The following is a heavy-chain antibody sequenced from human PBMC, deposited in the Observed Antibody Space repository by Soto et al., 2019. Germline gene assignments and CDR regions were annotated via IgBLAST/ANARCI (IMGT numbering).Heavy chain of an antibody. Sequence: QITLKESGLTLVKPTQPLTMTGTFSGFSLSTSGEGVGWIHHPPGKALAGLALIYWDVDKRYSPSLKSRLTITKDTSKSQVVLTMTNMDPVDTATYYCAQIKATVTKYYYYMDVWGKGTTVTVSS. CDR2: IYWDVDK. D-gene: IGHD4-17*01. CDR1: GFSLSTSGEG. CDR3: AQIKATVTKYYYYMDV. J-gene: IGHJ6*03. V-gene: IGHV2-5*02.